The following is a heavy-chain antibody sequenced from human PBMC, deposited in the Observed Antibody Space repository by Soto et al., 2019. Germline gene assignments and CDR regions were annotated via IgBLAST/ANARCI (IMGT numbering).Heavy chain of an antibody. CDR1: GFSFSHYA. J-gene: IGHJ5*02. CDR2: ISYDGDNQ. D-gene: IGHD3-22*01. Sequence: QRQLVESGGGVGQPGRSLRLSCAASGFSFSHYAMHWVRQPPGKGLEWVALISYDGDNQYFTDSVRGRFTISRDNSKTTVYLELKSLRLDDTATYYCVSPHSDSSNAFHLWGQGTLVTVSS. V-gene: IGHV3-30-3*01. CDR3: VSPHSDSSNAFHL.